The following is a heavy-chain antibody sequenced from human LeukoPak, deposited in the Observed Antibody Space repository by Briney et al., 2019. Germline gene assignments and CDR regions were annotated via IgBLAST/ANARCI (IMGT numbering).Heavy chain of an antibody. CDR3: AKDRRAGSYDY. CDR2: IRYDGRNK. Sequence: GGSLRLSCAASGFTFSSYGMLWVRQAPGKGLEWVAFIRYDGRNKYYADSVKGRFTISRDNSKNTLYLQMNSLRAEDTAVYYCAKDRRAGSYDYWGQGTLVTVSS. J-gene: IGHJ4*02. D-gene: IGHD3-10*01. V-gene: IGHV3-30*02. CDR1: GFTFSSYG.